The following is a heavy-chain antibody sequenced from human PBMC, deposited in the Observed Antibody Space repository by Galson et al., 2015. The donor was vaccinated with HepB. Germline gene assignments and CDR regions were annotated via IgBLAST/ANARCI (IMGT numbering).Heavy chain of an antibody. D-gene: IGHD6-19*01. CDR1: GFTFSSYW. Sequence: SLRLSCAASGFTFSSYWMSWVRQAPGKGLEWVANIKQDGSEKYYVDSVKGRFTISRDNAKNSLYLQMNSLRAEDTAVYYCARQSAVADQYYFDYWGQGTLVTVSS. V-gene: IGHV3-7*03. J-gene: IGHJ4*02. CDR3: ARQSAVADQYYFDY. CDR2: IKQDGSEK.